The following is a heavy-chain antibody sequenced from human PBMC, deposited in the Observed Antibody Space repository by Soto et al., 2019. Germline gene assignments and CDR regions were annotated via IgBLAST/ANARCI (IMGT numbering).Heavy chain of an antibody. D-gene: IGHD6-6*01. Sequence: GGSLRLSCAASGFTFDDYAMHWVRQAPGKGLEWVSGISWNSGSIGYADSVKGRFTISRDNAKNSLYLQMNSLRAEDTALYYCAKDINTSYRRGSSSSAGPFDYWGQGTLVTVSS. CDR1: GFTFDDYA. CDR2: ISWNSGSI. J-gene: IGHJ4*02. CDR3: AKDINTSYRRGSSSSAGPFDY. V-gene: IGHV3-9*01.